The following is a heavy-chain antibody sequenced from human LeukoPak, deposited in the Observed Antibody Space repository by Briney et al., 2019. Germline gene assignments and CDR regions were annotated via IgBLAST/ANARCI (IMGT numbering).Heavy chain of an antibody. Sequence: GASLKISWKGSGYNFTSYWISWVRQMPGKGLEWMGRIDPSDSYTNYSPSFQGHVTISADKSISTAYLQWSSLKASDTAMYYCARQLGGEGCSSTSCSAEYYFDYWGQGTLVTVSS. V-gene: IGHV5-10-1*01. CDR1: GYNFTSYW. J-gene: IGHJ4*02. CDR3: ARQLGGEGCSSTSCSAEYYFDY. D-gene: IGHD2-2*01. CDR2: IDPSDSYT.